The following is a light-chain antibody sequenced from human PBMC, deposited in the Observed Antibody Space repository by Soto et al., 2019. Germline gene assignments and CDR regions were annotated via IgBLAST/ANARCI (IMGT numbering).Light chain of an antibody. CDR3: QHHNNLPPFT. CDR2: GAS. CDR1: EDIRTS. Sequence: DIQMTQSPSSLSASVGARVSITCRASEDIRTSLSWFQHKPGRAPKLLIYGASYLETGVPSRFRGSGSGTDFTLTISSLQPEDIATYYCQHHNNLPPFTFGPGTIVDI. J-gene: IGKJ3*01. V-gene: IGKV1-33*01.